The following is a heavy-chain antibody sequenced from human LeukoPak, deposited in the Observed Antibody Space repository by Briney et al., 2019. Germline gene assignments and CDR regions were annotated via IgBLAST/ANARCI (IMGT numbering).Heavy chain of an antibody. Sequence: PEGSLRLSCAASGFTVSSSYMSWVRQPPGKGLEWIGEINHSGSTNYNPSLKSRVTISVDTSKNQFSLKLSSVTAADTAVYYCARAVESGYYYYYYGMDVWGQGTTVTVSS. D-gene: IGHD1-14*01. V-gene: IGHV4-34*01. J-gene: IGHJ6*02. CDR3: ARAVESGYYYYYYGMDV. CDR1: GFTVSSSY. CDR2: INHSGST.